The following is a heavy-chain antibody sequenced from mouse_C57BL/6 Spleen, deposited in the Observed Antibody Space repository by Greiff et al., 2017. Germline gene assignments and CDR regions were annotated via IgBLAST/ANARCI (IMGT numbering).Heavy chain of an antibody. CDR2: IYPRSGNT. CDR3: AFYGTPFAY. J-gene: IGHJ3*01. V-gene: IGHV1-81*01. Sequence: LVESGAELARPGASVKLSCKASGYTFTSYGISWVKQRTGQGLEWIGEIYPRSGNTYYNEKFKGKATLTADKSSSTAYMELRSLTSDDSAVYFCAFYGTPFAYWGQGTLVTASA. D-gene: IGHD2-1*01. CDR1: GYTFTSYG.